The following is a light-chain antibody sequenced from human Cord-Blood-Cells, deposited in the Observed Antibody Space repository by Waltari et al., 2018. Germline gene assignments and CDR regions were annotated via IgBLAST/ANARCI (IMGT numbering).Light chain of an antibody. J-gene: IGKJ4*01. Sequence: EIVLTQSQRTLSLSPWERATLSCRASQSVSSSYFAWYQQKPCQAPSLLIYGASSRATGIPDRFSGSGSGTDFTLTISRLEPEDFAVYYCQQYGSSPELTFGGGTKVEIK. CDR3: QQYGSSPELT. CDR1: QSVSSSY. V-gene: IGKV3-20*01. CDR2: GAS.